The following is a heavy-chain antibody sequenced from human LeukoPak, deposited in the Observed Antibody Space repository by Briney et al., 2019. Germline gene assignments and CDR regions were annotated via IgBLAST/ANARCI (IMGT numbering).Heavy chain of an antibody. CDR3: ARGQTGSTVAYVLHYFDY. D-gene: IGHD4-23*01. J-gene: IGHJ4*02. CDR2: VNHSGST. CDR1: GGSFSGYY. Sequence: SETLSLTCAVYGGSFSGYYWSWIRQPPGKGLEWIGEVNHSGSTNYNPSLKSRVTISVDTSKNQFSLKLSSVTAADTAVYYCARGQTGSTVAYVLHYFDYWGQGTLVTVSS. V-gene: IGHV4-34*01.